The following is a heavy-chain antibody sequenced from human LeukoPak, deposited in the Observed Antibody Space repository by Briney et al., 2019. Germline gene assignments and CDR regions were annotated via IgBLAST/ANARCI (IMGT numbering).Heavy chain of an antibody. CDR1: GGSISSGGYY. J-gene: IGHJ4*02. CDR3: ARDYYDSSGQRLVDY. V-gene: IGHV4-31*03. Sequence: SETLSLTCTVSGGSISSGGYYWSWIRQHPGKGLEWIGYIYYSGSTYYNPSLKSRVTISVDTSKNQFSLKLSSVTAADTAVYYCARDYYDSSGQRLVDYWGQGTLVTVSS. CDR2: IYYSGST. D-gene: IGHD3-22*01.